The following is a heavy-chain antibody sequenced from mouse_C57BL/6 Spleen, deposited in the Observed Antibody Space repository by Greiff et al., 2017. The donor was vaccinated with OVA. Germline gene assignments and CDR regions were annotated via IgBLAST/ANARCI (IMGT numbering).Heavy chain of an antibody. CDR2: ISYSGST. V-gene: IGHV3-1*01. CDR1: GYSITSGYD. CDR3: ARARTGTGYFDY. J-gene: IGHJ2*01. D-gene: IGHD4-1*01. Sequence: VQLQQSGPGMVKPSQSLSLTCTVTGYSITSGYDWHWIRHFPGNKLEWMGYISYSGSTNYNPSLKSRISITHDTSKNHFFLKLNSVTTEDTATYYCARARTGTGYFDYWGQGTTLTVSS.